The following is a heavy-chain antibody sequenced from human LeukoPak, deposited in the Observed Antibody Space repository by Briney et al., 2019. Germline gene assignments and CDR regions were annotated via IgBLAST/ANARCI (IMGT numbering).Heavy chain of an antibody. V-gene: IGHV3-7*01. CDR1: GFTFSTYS. D-gene: IGHD4-17*01. Sequence: GSLRLSCAASGFTFSTYSMSWVRQAPGKGLDWVASINQDGSAEYYVDSVRGRFTISRDNAKNSLYLQVNSLRVDDTAVYYCVRLFGGVTTFDYWGQGTLVTVSS. J-gene: IGHJ4*02. CDR2: INQDGSAE. CDR3: VRLFGGVTTFDY.